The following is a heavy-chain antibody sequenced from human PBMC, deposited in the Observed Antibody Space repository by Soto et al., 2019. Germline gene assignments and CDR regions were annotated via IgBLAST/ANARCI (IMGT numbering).Heavy chain of an antibody. J-gene: IGHJ6*02. Sequence: GGSLRLSCAASGFTFSSYSMNWVRQAPGKGPEWVSSISSGSSYIYYADSVKGRFTISRDNAKNSLYLQMNSLRAEDTAVYYCARDRSSSYYYGMDVWGQGPTVTVSS. CDR2: ISSGSSYI. CDR3: ARDRSSSYYYGMDV. V-gene: IGHV3-21*01. CDR1: GFTFSSYS. D-gene: IGHD6-6*01.